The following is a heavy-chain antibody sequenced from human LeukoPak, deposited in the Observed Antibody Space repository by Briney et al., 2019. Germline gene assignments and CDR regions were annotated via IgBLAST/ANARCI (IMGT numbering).Heavy chain of an antibody. CDR2: IYTSGST. CDR1: GGSISSYY. Sequence: SETLSLTCTVSGGSISSYYWSWIRQTAGKGLEWIGRIYTSGSTNYNPSLKSRVTVSVDTSKNQFSLKLSSVTAADTAVYYCARDYDFWSATYGMDVWGQGTTVTVSS. V-gene: IGHV4-4*07. D-gene: IGHD3-3*01. J-gene: IGHJ6*02. CDR3: ARDYDFWSATYGMDV.